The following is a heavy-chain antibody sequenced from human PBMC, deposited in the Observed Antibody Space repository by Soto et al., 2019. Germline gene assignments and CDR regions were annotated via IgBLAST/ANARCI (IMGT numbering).Heavy chain of an antibody. CDR1: GFTFRNNG. CDR2: ISSNGGST. J-gene: IGHJ6*02. CDR3: VKTPHYDILTGYHPLYYYYYGMDV. V-gene: IGHV3-64D*06. D-gene: IGHD3-9*01. Sequence: GSLRLSCEASGFTFRNNGMHWVRQAPGKGLEYVSAISSNGGSTYYADSVKGRFTISRDNSKNTLYLQMSSLRAEDTAVYYCVKTPHYDILTGYHPLYYYYYGMDVWGQGTTVTVSS.